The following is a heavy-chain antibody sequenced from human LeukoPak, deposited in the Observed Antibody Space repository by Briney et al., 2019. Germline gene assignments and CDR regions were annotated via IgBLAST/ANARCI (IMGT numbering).Heavy chain of an antibody. CDR1: GYTFTGYY. V-gene: IGHV1-2*06. CDR3: ARDRGVLVITSAQNWFDP. J-gene: IGHJ5*02. CDR2: INPNNGGT. D-gene: IGHD3-22*01. Sequence: ASVKVSCKASGYTFTGYYLHWVRQAPGQGLEWMGRINPNNGGTNYAQKIKGRVTMTRDTYICTAYLELSRLGSDDTAVLYGARDRGVLVITSAQNWFDPWGQGTLVTVSS.